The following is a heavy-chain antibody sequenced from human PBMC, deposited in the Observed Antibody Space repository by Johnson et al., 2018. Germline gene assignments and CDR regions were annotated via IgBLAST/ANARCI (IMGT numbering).Heavy chain of an antibody. CDR3: GRDPGYSSGWYGAFDI. J-gene: IGHJ3*02. CDR1: GFTFSSYA. CDR2: ISSNGGST. Sequence: VQLVESGGGLVQPGGSLRLSCAASGFTFSSYAMHWVRQAPGKGLEYVSAISSNGGSTYYANSVKGRFTISSDNAKNTVFLQMNSRRAEDTAVYYCGRDPGYSSGWYGAFDIWGQGTTVTVSS. V-gene: IGHV3-64*01. D-gene: IGHD6-19*01.